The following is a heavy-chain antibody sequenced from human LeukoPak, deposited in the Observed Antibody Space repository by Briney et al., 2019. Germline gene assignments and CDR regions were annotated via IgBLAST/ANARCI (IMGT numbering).Heavy chain of an antibody. D-gene: IGHD3-22*01. Sequence: GASVKVSCKASGYTFTGYYMHWVRQAPGQGLEWMGWINPNSGSTNYAQKFQGRVTMTRDTSISTAYMELSRLRSDDTAVYYCARGSNYYDSSARGAFDIWGQGTMVTVSS. CDR2: INPNSGST. J-gene: IGHJ3*02. CDR1: GYTFTGYY. V-gene: IGHV1-2*02. CDR3: ARGSNYYDSSARGAFDI.